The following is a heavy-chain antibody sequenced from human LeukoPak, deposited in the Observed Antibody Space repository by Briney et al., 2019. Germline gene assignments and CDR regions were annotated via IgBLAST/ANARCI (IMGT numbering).Heavy chain of an antibody. V-gene: IGHV3-21*04. CDR3: ARDADVTRNDYYYGMDV. D-gene: IGHD1-14*01. CDR1: EFTFSSYN. J-gene: IGHJ6*02. Sequence: GGSLRLSCVASEFTFSSYNMNWVRQAPGKGLEWVSSISSTSTYIYYADSVKGRFTISRDYSKNTLYLQMNSLRAEDTAVYYCARDADVTRNDYYYGMDVWGQGTTVIVSS. CDR2: ISSTSTYI.